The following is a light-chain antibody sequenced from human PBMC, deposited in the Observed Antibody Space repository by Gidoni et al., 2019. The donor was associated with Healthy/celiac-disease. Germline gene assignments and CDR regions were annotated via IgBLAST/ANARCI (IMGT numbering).Light chain of an antibody. V-gene: IGKV3-11*01. CDR3: QQRSNWPPIT. Sequence: IVLTQSPATLSLSPGERATLSCRASQSVSSYLAWYQQKPGQAPRLLIYDASNRATGIPARFSGSGSGTDFTLTISSLEPEDFEVYYCQQRSNWPPITFGQGTRLEIK. J-gene: IGKJ5*01. CDR1: QSVSSY. CDR2: DAS.